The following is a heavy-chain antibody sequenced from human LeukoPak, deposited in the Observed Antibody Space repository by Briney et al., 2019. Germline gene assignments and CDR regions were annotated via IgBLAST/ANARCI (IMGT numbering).Heavy chain of an antibody. CDR3: ARGGIVATIPLDY. CDR2: INAGNGNT. V-gene: IGHV1-3*01. J-gene: IGHJ4*02. CDR1: GYTFTSYA. D-gene: IGHD5-12*01. Sequence: ASVKVSCKASGYTFTSYAMHWVRQAPGQRLEWMGWINAGNGNTKYSQKFQGRVTITRDTSASTAYMELSSLRSEDTAVYYCARGGIVATIPLDYWGQGTLVTVPS.